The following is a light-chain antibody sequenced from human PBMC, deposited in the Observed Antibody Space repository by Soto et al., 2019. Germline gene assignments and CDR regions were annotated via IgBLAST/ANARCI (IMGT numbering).Light chain of an antibody. J-gene: IGKJ1*01. Sequence: EIVLTQSPATLSLSPGERATLSCRASQSVSSYLAWYQQKPGQAPRLLIYDASNRATGIPARFSGSGSGTAFTLTIISLEPDDVAVYHWHQGSNWPWTFGQGTKVEIK. CDR1: QSVSSY. CDR3: HQGSNWPWT. V-gene: IGKV3-11*01. CDR2: DAS.